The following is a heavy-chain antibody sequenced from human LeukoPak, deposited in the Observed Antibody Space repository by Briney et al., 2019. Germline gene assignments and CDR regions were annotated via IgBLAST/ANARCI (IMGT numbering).Heavy chain of an antibody. J-gene: IGHJ5*02. CDR2: IYYSGST. CDR3: ARTSSWGNNWFDP. Sequence: SETLSLTCTVSGGSISSYYWSWIRQPPGRGLEWIGYIYYSGSTNYNPSLKSRVTISVDTSKSQFSLKLSSVTAADTAVYYCARTSSWGNNWFDPSGQRTLVTASS. V-gene: IGHV4-59*01. CDR1: GGSISSYY. D-gene: IGHD6-13*01.